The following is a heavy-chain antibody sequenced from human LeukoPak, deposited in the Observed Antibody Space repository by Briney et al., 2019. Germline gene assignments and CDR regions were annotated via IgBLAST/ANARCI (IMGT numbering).Heavy chain of an antibody. CDR3: ARTDGSGPLDY. CDR1: GYTFTGYY. D-gene: IGHD3-10*01. Sequence: ASVKVSCKASGYTFTGYYMHWVRQAPGQGLQWMGWTNPDGGGTNYAQKFQGRVTMTRDTSTSTVYMELSSLRSEDTAVYYCARTDGSGPLDYWGQGTLVTVSS. V-gene: IGHV1-2*02. CDR2: TNPDGGGT. J-gene: IGHJ4*02.